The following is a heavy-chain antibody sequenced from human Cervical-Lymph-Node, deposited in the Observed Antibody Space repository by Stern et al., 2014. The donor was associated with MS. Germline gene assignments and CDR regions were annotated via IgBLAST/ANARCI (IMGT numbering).Heavy chain of an antibody. CDR2: MSCVVGTR. V-gene: IGHV3-30*03. Sequence: VDLVESGGGVVQPGRSLTLSCAASGFSLSNSGMHWVRQAHGKGLEWVADMSCVVGTRKYGDSVKGRFSISRDIANNTLFLQMNSLRPEDTAVYYCMGVGDAMHVWGQGTPVIVSS. CDR1: GFSLSNSG. CDR3: MGVGDAMHV. J-gene: IGHJ6*02.